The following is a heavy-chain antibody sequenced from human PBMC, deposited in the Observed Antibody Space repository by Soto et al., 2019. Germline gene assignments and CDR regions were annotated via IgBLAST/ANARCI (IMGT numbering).Heavy chain of an antibody. CDR2: ISSTTNYI. CDR3: ARESEDLTSNFDY. D-gene: IGHD7-27*01. J-gene: IGHJ4*02. CDR1: GLTFTRYS. V-gene: IGHV3-21*06. Sequence: GSLMLSFAASGLTFTRYSMNWVRQAPGKGLEWVSSISSTTNYIYYGDSMKGRFTISRDNAKNSLYLEMNSLRAEDTAVYYCARESEDLTSNFDYWGQGTLVTVYS.